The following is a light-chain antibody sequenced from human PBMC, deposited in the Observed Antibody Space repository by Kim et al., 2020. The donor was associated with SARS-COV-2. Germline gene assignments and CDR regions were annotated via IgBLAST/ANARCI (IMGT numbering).Light chain of an antibody. J-gene: IGLJ1*01. CDR3: CSYAGSNTVDV. V-gene: IGLV2-23*03. CDR1: SSDVGNYDL. CDR2: EGS. Sequence: QSALTQPASVSGSPGQSITISCTGTSSDVGNYDLVSWYQQYPGKAPKLMIYEGSKRPSGVSDRFSGSKSGNTASLTISGLQAEDEADYYCCSYAGSNTVDVFGTGTKVTVL.